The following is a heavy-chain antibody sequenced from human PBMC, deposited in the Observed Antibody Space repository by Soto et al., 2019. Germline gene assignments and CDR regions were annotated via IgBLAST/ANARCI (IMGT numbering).Heavy chain of an antibody. CDR2: INHSGST. CDR1: GGSFNGYY. J-gene: IGHJ5*02. D-gene: IGHD3-3*01. V-gene: IGHV4-34*01. CDR3: ARGSPRPYDFWSGPSWFDP. Sequence: SETLSLTCAVYGGSFNGYYWSWIRQPPGKGLEWIGEINHSGSTNYNPSLKSRVTISVDTSKNQFSLKLSSVTAADTAVYYCARGSPRPYDFWSGPSWFDPWGQGTLVTVSS.